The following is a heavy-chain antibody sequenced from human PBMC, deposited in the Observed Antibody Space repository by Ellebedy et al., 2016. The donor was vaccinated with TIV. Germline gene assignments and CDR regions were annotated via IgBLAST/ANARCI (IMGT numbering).Heavy chain of an antibody. D-gene: IGHD3-10*01. CDR3: ARDGSGSYYGY. CDR1: GGSISSSSYY. CDR2: IYYSGST. V-gene: IGHV4-39*02. Sequence: SETLSLXXTVSGGSISSSSYYWGWIRQPPGKGLEWIGSIYYSGSTYYNPSLKSRVTISVDTSKNQFSLKLSSVTAADTAVYYCARDGSGSYYGYWGQGTLVTVSS. J-gene: IGHJ4*02.